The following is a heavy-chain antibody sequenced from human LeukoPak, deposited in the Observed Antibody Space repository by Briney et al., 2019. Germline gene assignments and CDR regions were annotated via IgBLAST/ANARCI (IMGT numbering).Heavy chain of an antibody. J-gene: IGHJ5*02. CDR3: ARGQWELRGWFDP. CDR2: FYHSGTT. D-gene: IGHD1-26*01. CDR1: GYSISSGYY. V-gene: IGHV4-38-2*02. Sequence: SETLSLTCTVSGYSISSGYYWGWIRQSPGKGLEWIGSFYHSGTTYYNPSLKSRVTISVDTSKNQFSLKLSSVTAADTAVYYCARGQWELRGWFDPWGQGTLVTVSS.